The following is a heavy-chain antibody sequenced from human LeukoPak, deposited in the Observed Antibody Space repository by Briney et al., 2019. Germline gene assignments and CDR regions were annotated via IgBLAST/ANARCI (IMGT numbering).Heavy chain of an antibody. V-gene: IGHV4-34*01. J-gene: IGHJ6*03. CDR1: GGSFSGYY. CDR2: INHSGST. D-gene: IGHD1-26*01. Sequence: PSETLSLTCAVYGGSFSGYYWSWIRQPPGKGLEWIGEINHSGSTNYNPSLKSRVTISVDTSKNQFSLKLSSVTAADTAVYYCARDPYSGSYGNYYYYFMDVWGKGTTVTISS. CDR3: ARDPYSGSYGNYYYYFMDV.